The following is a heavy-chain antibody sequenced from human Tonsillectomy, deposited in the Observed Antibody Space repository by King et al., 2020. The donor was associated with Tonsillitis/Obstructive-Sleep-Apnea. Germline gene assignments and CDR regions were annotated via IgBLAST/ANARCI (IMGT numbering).Heavy chain of an antibody. CDR2: IKSKTDGGTT. D-gene: IGHD2-15*01. CDR3: TTHYCSGGGCYVSDAFDI. J-gene: IGHJ3*02. V-gene: IGHV3-15*07. Sequence: VQLVQSGGGLVKPGGSLRLSCAASGFIFSNAWMNWVRQAPGKGLEWVGRIKSKTDGGTTDYAAPVKGRFTISRDDSKNTLYLQINSLKTEDTAVYYCTTHYCSGGGCYVSDAFDIWGQGTMVTVSS. CDR1: GFIFSNAW.